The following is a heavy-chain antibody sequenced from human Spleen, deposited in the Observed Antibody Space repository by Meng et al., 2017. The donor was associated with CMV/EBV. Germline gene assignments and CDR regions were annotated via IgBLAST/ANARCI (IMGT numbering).Heavy chain of an antibody. CDR1: GGNFSSYT. V-gene: IGHV1-69*02. J-gene: IGHJ4*02. CDR3: ARASTTPLDY. Sequence: KVSSKASGGNFSSYTIRWVHQAPGQGLEWMGRIIPILGIANYAQKFQGRVTITADKSTSTAYMELSSLRSEDTAVYYCARASTTPLDYWGQGTLVTVSS. D-gene: IGHD1-1*01. CDR2: IIPILGIA.